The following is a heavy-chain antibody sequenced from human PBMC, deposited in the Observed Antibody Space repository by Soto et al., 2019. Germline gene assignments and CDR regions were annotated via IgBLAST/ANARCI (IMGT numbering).Heavy chain of an antibody. CDR2: IKQDGSEK. J-gene: IGHJ6*02. D-gene: IGHD3-16*01. CDR1: RFTLSGYW. CDR3: AKDNTWGEGGMDV. Sequence: PGGSLRLSCAASRFTLSGYWMSWVRQAPGKGRGWVANIKQDGSEKYYVDSVKGRFTISRDNAKNSLYLQMNSLRAEDTAVYYCAKDNTWGEGGMDVWGQGTTVTVSS. V-gene: IGHV3-7*03.